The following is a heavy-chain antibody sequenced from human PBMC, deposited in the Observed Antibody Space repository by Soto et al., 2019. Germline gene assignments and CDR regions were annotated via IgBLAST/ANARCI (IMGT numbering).Heavy chain of an antibody. J-gene: IGHJ5*02. CDR2: ISGSGGST. V-gene: IGHV3-23*01. Sequence: EVQLLESGGDLVQPGGSLRLSCAASEFTFSSYAMSWVRQAPGKGLEWVSSISGSGGSTYYADSVKGRFTISRDNSKNTLYLQMNSLRAEDTALYYCSKDMWFVPLGQGTLVTVSS. CDR3: SKDMWFVP. CDR1: EFTFSSYA.